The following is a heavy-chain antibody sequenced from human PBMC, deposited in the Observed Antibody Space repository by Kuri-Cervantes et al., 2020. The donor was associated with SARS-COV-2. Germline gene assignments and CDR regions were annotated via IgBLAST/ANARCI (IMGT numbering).Heavy chain of an antibody. CDR3: AGLPRYYDFWSGYYKDGWFDP. CDR1: GFTFSSYA. CDR2: ISGSGGTI. Sequence: GESLKISCAASGFTFSSYAMSWVRQAPGKGLEWVSAISGSGGTIYYADSVKGRFTISRDNAKNPLYLRMNSLRAEDTAVYYCAGLPRYYDFWSGYYKDGWFDPWGQGTLVTVSS. J-gene: IGHJ5*02. D-gene: IGHD3-3*01. V-gene: IGHV3-23*01.